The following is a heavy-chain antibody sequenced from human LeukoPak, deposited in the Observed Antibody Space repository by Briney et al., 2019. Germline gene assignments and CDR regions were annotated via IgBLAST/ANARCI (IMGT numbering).Heavy chain of an antibody. CDR1: GFTFTNFA. J-gene: IGHJ4*02. D-gene: IGHD5-12*01. CDR2: ISRSGVTT. CDR3: AREGGYDPFEY. V-gene: IGHV3-23*01. Sequence: GGSLRLSCAASGFTFTNFAMSWFRQAPGKGLEWVSAISRSGVTTYYADAMEGRFTISRDNSKNTLYLQMNSLRAEDTAVYYCAREGGYDPFEYWGQGTLVTVSS.